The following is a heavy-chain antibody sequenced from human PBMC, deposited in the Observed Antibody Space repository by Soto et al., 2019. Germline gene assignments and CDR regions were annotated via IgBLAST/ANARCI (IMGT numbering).Heavy chain of an antibody. CDR2: ISACGGST. V-gene: IGHV3-23*01. Sequence: EVQLLESGGGLVQPGGSLRLSCAASGYTFSSYAMSWVRQAPGEGLEWVSGISACGGSTSYAASVKGRFTISTDNTVNTLYLQMTSLRGEDTAVYYCATSDSRSALYYFDYWGQGAPVTVSS. J-gene: IGHJ4*02. CDR3: ATSDSRSALYYFDY. D-gene: IGHD3-22*01. CDR1: GYTFSSYA.